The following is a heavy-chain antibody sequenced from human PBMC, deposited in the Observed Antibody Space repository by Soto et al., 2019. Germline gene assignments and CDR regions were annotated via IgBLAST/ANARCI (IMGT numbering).Heavy chain of an antibody. CDR2: ISAYNGNT. D-gene: IGHD3-22*01. CDR1: GYTFTSYG. J-gene: IGHJ4*02. CDR3: ARESYYDSSGYWSPGGPLDY. Sequence: ASVKVSCKASGYTFTSYGISWVRQAPGQGLEWMGWISAYNGNTNYAQKLQGRVTMTTDTSTSTAYMELRSLRSDDTAVYYCARESYYDSSGYWSPGGPLDYWGQGTLVTVSS. V-gene: IGHV1-18*01.